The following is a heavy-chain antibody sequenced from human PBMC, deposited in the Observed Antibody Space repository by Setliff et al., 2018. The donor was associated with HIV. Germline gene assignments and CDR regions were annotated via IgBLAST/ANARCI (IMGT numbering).Heavy chain of an antibody. D-gene: IGHD3-10*01. CDR3: AGPRGDEAFDI. CDR1: GGTFSSYA. J-gene: IGHJ3*02. Sequence: SVKVSCKASGGTFSSYAISWVRQAPGQGPEWMGGIIPMYGVTNYAQKFQGRVTITTDESTRTAYMELSSLRSEDTAVYYCAGPRGDEAFDILGQGTMVTVSS. CDR2: IIPMYGVT. V-gene: IGHV1-69*05.